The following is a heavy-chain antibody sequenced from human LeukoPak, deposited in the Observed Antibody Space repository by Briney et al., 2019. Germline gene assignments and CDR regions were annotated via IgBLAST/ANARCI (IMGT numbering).Heavy chain of an antibody. CDR2: FYTGGST. D-gene: IGHD6-19*01. V-gene: IGHV4-4*07. CDR3: ARDALDSSGWFYHGMDV. Sequence: PSETLSLTCTVSGGSISSYYWNWIRQSAGRGLEWIGRFYTGGSTNYNPSLKSRVTMSVDTSKSQFSLKLTSVIAADTAVYYCARDALDSSGWFYHGMDVWGQGTTVTVSS. J-gene: IGHJ6*02. CDR1: GGSISSYY.